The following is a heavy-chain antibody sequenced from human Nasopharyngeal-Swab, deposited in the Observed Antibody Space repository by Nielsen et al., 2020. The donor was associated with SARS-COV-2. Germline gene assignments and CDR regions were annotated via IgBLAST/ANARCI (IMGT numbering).Heavy chain of an antibody. Sequence: RQAPGKGLEWIGEINHSGSTNYNPSLKSRVTISVDTSKNQSSLKLSSVTAADTAVYYCARDPGSGSFYFDYWGQGTLVTVSS. V-gene: IGHV4-34*01. D-gene: IGHD3-22*01. CDR2: INHSGST. J-gene: IGHJ4*02. CDR3: ARDPGSGSFYFDY.